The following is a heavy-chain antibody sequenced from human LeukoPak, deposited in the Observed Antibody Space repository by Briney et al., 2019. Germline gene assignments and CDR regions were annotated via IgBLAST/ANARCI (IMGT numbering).Heavy chain of an antibody. V-gene: IGHV1-2*02. Sequence: GASVTVSCKDSGYTFTGYYMHWVRQAPGQGLEWMGWINPNSGGTNYAQKFQGRVTMTRDTSIRTAYMELNSLRSDDTAVYYSARARQRATGSYSALDSWGQGTLVTVSS. CDR3: ARARQRATGSYSALDS. J-gene: IGHJ4*02. CDR2: INPNSGGT. CDR1: GYTFTGYY. D-gene: IGHD1-26*01.